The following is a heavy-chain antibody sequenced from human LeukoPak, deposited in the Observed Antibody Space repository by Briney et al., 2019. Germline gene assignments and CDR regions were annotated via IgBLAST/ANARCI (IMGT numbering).Heavy chain of an antibody. CDR3: AKYGLAGSGRFHDASDI. V-gene: IGHV3-23*01. J-gene: IGHJ3*02. D-gene: IGHD3-10*01. CDR1: GFTFSSYG. Sequence: GGSLRLSCAASGFTFSSYGMTWVRQAQGKGLEWVSAITGSGGSTYYADSVKGRSTISRDNSKNTLYLQMNGLRAEDTAVYYCAKYGLAGSGRFHDASDIWGQGTMVTVSA. CDR2: ITGSGGST.